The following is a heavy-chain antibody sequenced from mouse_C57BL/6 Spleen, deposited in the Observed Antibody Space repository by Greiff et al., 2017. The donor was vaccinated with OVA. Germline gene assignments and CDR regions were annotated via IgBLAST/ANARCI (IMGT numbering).Heavy chain of an antibody. J-gene: IGHJ2*01. CDR2: IYPGNSDP. D-gene: IGHD2-1*01. CDR3: TRSDYGRVFDY. Sequence: VQLQQSGTVLARPGASVKMSCKTSGYTFTSYWMHWVKQRPGQGLEWIGAIYPGNSDPSYNQKFKGKAKLTAVTSASTAYMELSSLTNEDSAVYYCTRSDYGRVFDYWGQGTTLTVSS. V-gene: IGHV1-5*01. CDR1: GYTFTSYW.